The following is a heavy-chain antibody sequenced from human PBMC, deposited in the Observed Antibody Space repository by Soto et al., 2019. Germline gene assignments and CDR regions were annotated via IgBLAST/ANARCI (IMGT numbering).Heavy chain of an antibody. CDR3: ARQWSY. CDR2: IYFSGST. CDR1: GVSITNTSYY. V-gene: IGHV4-39*01. J-gene: IGHJ4*02. D-gene: IGHD2-15*01. Sequence: QLQLQESGPGLVKPSETLSLTCTVSGVSITNTSYYWGWIRQPPGKGLEWIGTIYFSGSTVYNPFLTSRLPISVDTSKNQCPRRLSSVRAADSAVYYCARQWSYWGQGTLVAVSS.